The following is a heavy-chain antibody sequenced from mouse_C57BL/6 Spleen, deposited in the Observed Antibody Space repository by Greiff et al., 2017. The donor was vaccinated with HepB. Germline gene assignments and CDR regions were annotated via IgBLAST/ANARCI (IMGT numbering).Heavy chain of an antibody. Sequence: EVKLVESGGGLVQPKGSLKLSCAASGFSFNTYAMNWVRQAPGKGLEWVARIRSKSNNYATYYADSVKDRFTISRDDSESMLYLQMNNLKTEDTAMYYCVAQFYYYGSRVDYWGQGTTLTVSS. V-gene: IGHV10-1*01. CDR3: VAQFYYYGSRVDY. J-gene: IGHJ2*01. D-gene: IGHD1-1*01. CDR1: GFSFNTYA. CDR2: IRSKSNNYAT.